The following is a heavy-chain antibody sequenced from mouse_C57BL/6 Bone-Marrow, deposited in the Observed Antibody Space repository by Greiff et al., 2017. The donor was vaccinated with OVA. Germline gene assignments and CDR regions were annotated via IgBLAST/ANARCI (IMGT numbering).Heavy chain of an antibody. V-gene: IGHV5-9*01. D-gene: IGHD2-4*01. CDR3: ARIYYEYEREFAY. CDR2: ISGGGGNP. Sequence: EVQLVESGGGLVKPGGSLKLSCAASGFTFSSYTMSWVRQTPEKRLAWVATISGGGGNPYYPDSVKGRFTISRDNAKNTLYLQMSSLRSEDTALYYCARIYYEYEREFAYWGQGTLVTGSA. CDR1: GFTFSSYT. J-gene: IGHJ3*01.